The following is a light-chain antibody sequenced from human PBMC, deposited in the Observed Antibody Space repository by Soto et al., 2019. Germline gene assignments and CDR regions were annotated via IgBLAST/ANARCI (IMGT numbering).Light chain of an antibody. CDR3: QQSYSIHRT. Sequence: DIQMTQSPSSLSASVGDRVTITCRASQSISSYLNWYQQKPGKAPKVLIYAASTLQSGVPSRFSGSGSGTDFTLTISSLQPEDSATYYCQQSYSIHRTFGQGTKVEIK. V-gene: IGKV1-39*01. J-gene: IGKJ1*01. CDR2: AAS. CDR1: QSISSY.